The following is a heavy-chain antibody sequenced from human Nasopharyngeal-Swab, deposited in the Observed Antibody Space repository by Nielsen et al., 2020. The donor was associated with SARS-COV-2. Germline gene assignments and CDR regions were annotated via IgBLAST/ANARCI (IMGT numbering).Heavy chain of an antibody. CDR3: ATGHWQQLVRWGFDY. D-gene: IGHD6-13*01. CDR1: GGSFSGYY. Sequence: SETLSLTCAVYGGSFSGYYWSWIRQPPGKGLEWIGEINHSGSTNYNPSLKSRVTIAVDTSKNQSSLKLSSVTAADTAVYYCATGHWQQLVRWGFDYWGQGTLVTVSS. V-gene: IGHV4-34*01. CDR2: INHSGST. J-gene: IGHJ4*02.